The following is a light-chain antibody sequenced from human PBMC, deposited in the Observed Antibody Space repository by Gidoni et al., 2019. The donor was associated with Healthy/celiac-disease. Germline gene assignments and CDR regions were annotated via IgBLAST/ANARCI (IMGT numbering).Light chain of an antibody. CDR1: QSVRSSY. CDR2: GAS. J-gene: IGKJ3*01. Sequence: EIVLTQSPGTLSLSQGERAILSCRASQSVRSSYLAWYQQKPGQAPRLLIYGASSRATGIPDRFSGSGSGTDFTLTISRLEPEDFAVYYCQQYGSSPPRFTFGPGTKVDIK. V-gene: IGKV3-20*01. CDR3: QQYGSSPPRFT.